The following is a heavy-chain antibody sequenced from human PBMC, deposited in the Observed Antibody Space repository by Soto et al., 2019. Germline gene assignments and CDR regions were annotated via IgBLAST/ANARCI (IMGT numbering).Heavy chain of an antibody. CDR2: ISAHNGNT. CDR3: ARGTYGDY. CDR1: GYTFTSYG. D-gene: IGHD4-17*01. V-gene: IGHV1-18*01. Sequence: QVHLVQSGAEVKKPGASVKVSCKGSGYTFTSYGITWVRQAPGQGLEWMGWISAHNGNTDYAQRPQGRVTVTRDTSTSTVYMELSSLRSDATAVYYWARGTYGDYWGQGALVTVSS. J-gene: IGHJ4*02.